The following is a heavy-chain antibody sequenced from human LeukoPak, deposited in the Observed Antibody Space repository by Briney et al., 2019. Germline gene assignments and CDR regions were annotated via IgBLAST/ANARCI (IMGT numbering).Heavy chain of an antibody. D-gene: IGHD6-13*01. V-gene: IGHV4-39*07. CDR2: IYYSGST. CDR3: ASRGWGIAAADDAFDI. CDR1: GGSISSSSYY. Sequence: SETLSLTCTVSGGSISSSSYYWGWIRQPPGKGLEWIGSIYYSGSTYYNPSLKSRVTISVDTSKNQFSLKLSSVTAADTAVYYCASRGWGIAAADDAFDIWGQGTMVTVSS. J-gene: IGHJ3*02.